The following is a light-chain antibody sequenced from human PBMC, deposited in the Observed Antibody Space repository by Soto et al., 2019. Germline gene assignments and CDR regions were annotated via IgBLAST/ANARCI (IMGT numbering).Light chain of an antibody. CDR3: QQYGSSPRT. J-gene: IGKJ2*01. V-gene: IGKV3-20*01. CDR2: GAS. CDR1: QSVSSTY. Sequence: EIVLTQSPGTLSLSPGERATLSCRASQSVSSTYLAWYQQKPGQTPRLLISGASSRASGIPDRFSGSGSGTDFTLTIARLEPEDFAVYYCQQYGSSPRTFGQGTTLEIK.